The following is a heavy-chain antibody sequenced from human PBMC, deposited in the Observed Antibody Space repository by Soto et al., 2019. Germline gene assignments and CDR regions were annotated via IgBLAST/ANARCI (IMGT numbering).Heavy chain of an antibody. J-gene: IGHJ4*02. D-gene: IGHD3-22*01. CDR1: GFTFITYS. Sequence: GALRLSGAASGFTFITYSLSWVRRASGMGRDWVASISCTAVYMDYADSVKGRFTSSRDNANSSLYLQMNSLRAEDTPTYYCVRDRLDYYDTERLYFDNWGQGTLVTVSS. CDR3: VRDRLDYYDTERLYFDN. CDR2: ISCTAVYM. V-gene: IGHV3-21*01.